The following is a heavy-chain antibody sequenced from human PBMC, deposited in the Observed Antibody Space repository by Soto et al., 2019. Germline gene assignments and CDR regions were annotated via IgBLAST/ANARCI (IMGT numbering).Heavy chain of an antibody. CDR1: GGSIIRYY. CDR3: ARGRGGWFINQLLNAFDI. V-gene: IGHV4-59*01. D-gene: IGHD2-2*01. J-gene: IGHJ3*02. CDR2: IYYSGST. Sequence: SEALSLTCTVSGGSIIRYYWSWILQPPWKGLEWIGYIYYSGSTNYNPSLKSRVTISVDTSKNQFSLKLSSVTAADTAVYYCARGRGGWFINQLLNAFDIWGQGTMVTVSS.